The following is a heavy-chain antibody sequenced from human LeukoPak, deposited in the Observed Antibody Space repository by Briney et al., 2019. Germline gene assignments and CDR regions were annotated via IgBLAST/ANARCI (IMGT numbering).Heavy chain of an antibody. J-gene: IGHJ4*02. CDR2: IKSKTDGGTT. V-gene: IGHV3-15*01. CDR1: GFTFSNAW. D-gene: IGHD6-13*01. CDR3: ILASAGPAY. Sequence: PGGSLRLSCAASGFTFSNAWMTWVRQAPGKGLEWVCRIKSKTDGGTTDYAEPVKGRFTVSRDDSKNTLYLQMNTLKTEDTAVYYCILASAGPAYWGQGTLVTVSS.